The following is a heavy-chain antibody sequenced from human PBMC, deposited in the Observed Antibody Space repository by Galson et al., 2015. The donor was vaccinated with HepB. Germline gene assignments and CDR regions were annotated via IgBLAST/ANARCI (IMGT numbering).Heavy chain of an antibody. CDR3: ARAGAHTGADAFDI. CDR1: GGSISIHSYY. V-gene: IGHV4-39*01. D-gene: IGHD2-8*02. Sequence: SETLSLTCTVSGGSISIHSYYWGWIRQPPGKGLEWIGSIYYSGSTYQNPSLNSRVTISVDTPRNQFSLKLSSVTAADTAVYYCARAGAHTGADAFDIWGRGTMVAVSS. CDR2: IYYSGST. J-gene: IGHJ3*02.